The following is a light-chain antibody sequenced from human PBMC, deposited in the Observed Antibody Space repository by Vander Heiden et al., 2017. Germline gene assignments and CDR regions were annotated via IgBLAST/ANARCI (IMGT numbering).Light chain of an antibody. V-gene: IGKV1-39*01. CDR1: QNISSY. Sequence: DIQMTQSPSSLSASVGDRVTITCRASQNISSYLNWYQQKPGNAPKLLIYAASSLQSGVPSRFSGSGSGTDFTLTISSRQPEDFATYYCQQSDSKPAWTFGQGTKVEIK. J-gene: IGKJ1*01. CDR3: QQSDSKPAWT. CDR2: AAS.